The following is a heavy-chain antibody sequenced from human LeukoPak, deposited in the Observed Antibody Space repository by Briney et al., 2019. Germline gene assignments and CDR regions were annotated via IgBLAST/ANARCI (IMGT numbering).Heavy chain of an antibody. V-gene: IGHV3-9*01. CDR3: TRRAARWQFDL. J-gene: IGHJ2*01. Sequence: PGRSLRLSCAVSGFNFDDYAMHWVRQAPGRGLEWVSGINWKTGNGIYADSVKGRLTISRDNAKNSLYLQMSSLRAEDTALYYCTRRAARWQFDLWGRCTLLTVSS. CDR2: INWKTGNG. CDR1: GFNFDDYA. D-gene: IGHD5-24*01.